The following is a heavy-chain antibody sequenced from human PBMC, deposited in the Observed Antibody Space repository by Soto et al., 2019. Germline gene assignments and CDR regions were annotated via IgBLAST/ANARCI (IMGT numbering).Heavy chain of an antibody. V-gene: IGHV2-70*01. CDR1: GFSLSTSGMC. CDR2: IDWDDDK. D-gene: IGHD3-10*01. CDR3: ARIRTYYYGSGSSPFDY. J-gene: IGHJ4*02. Sequence: SGPTLVNPTQTLTLTCTFSGFSLSTSGMCVSWIRQPPGKALEWLALIDWDDDKYYSTSLKTRLTISKDTSKNQVVLTMTNMDPVDTATYYCARIRTYYYGSGSSPFDYWGQGTLVTVSS.